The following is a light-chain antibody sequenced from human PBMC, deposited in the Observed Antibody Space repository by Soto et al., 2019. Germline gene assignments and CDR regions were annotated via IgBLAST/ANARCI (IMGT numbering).Light chain of an antibody. J-gene: IGLJ1*01. CDR2: EVS. CDR3: SSYTSSSTLVV. V-gene: IGLV2-14*01. Sequence: QSALTQPASVSGSPGQSITISCTGTSSDVGGYNYVSWYQQHPGKAPKLMIYEVSNRPSGVSNRFSGSKSCNTASLTSSGLQAEYEVGYYFSSYTSSSTLVVSGTGTNLTVL. CDR1: SSDVGGYNY.